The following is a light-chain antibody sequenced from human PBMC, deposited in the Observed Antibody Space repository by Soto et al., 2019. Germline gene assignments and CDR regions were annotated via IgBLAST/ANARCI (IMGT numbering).Light chain of an antibody. Sequence: SYELTQPSSVSVSPGQTARITCSGDVLAKKYARWFQQKPGQAPVLVIYKDSERPSGIPERFSGSNSGTVATLTISGTQAVDEADYYCQAWASVSVVFGGGTKLTVL. CDR2: KDS. J-gene: IGLJ2*01. CDR1: VLAKKY. CDR3: QAWASVSVV. V-gene: IGLV3-27*01.